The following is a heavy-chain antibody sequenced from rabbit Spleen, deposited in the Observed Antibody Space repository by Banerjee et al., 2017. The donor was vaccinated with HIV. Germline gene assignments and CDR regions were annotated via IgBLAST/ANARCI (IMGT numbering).Heavy chain of an antibody. CDR1: GFTLSNFW. V-gene: IGHV1S45*01. CDR2: IYTGNGKS. Sequence: QEQLEESGGRLVQPGGSLTLSCKASGFTLSNFWLNWVRQAPGKGLEWIACIYTGNGKSYYASWAKGRITISKASSTAVTLQMTSLTVADTATYFCARDAGSGDYIDGYFNLWGPGTLVTVS. CDR3: ARDAGSGDYIDGYFNL. D-gene: IGHD8-1*01. J-gene: IGHJ4*01.